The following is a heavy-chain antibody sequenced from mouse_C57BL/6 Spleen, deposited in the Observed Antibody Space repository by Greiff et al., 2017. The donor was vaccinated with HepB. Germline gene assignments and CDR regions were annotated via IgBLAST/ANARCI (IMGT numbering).Heavy chain of an antibody. Sequence: EVQLQQSGPELVKPGDSVKISCKASGYSFTGYFMNWVMQSHGKSLEWIGRINPYNGDTFYNQKFEGKATLTVDKSSSTAHMELRSLTSEDSAVYYCARRSSGYGFAYWGQGTLVTVSA. D-gene: IGHD3-2*02. CDR3: ARRSSGYGFAY. V-gene: IGHV1-20*01. J-gene: IGHJ3*01. CDR1: GYSFTGYF. CDR2: INPYNGDT.